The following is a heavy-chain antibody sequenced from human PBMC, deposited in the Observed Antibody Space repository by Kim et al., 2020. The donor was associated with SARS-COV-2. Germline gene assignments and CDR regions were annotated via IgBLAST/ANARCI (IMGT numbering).Heavy chain of an antibody. V-gene: IGHV3-7*01. Sequence: GGSLRLSCAASGFTFNDYWMSWVRQLPGKGLEWVANINEDGSGKYYMDSVKGRITISRDNAKNSLFLQMNNLRADDTAVYYCVRSIDYWGQGTLVTVSS. CDR3: VRSIDY. CDR1: GFTFNDYW. J-gene: IGHJ4*02. CDR2: INEDGSGK.